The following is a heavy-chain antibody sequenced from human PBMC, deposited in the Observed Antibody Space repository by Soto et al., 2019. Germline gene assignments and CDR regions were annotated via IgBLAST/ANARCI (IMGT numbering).Heavy chain of an antibody. CDR2: INHSGST. J-gene: IGHJ5*02. Sequence: SETLSLTCAVYGGSFSGYYWSWIRQPPGKGLEWIGEINHSGSTNYNPSLKSRVTISVDTSKNQFSLKLSSVTAADTAVYYCASRPMQNMTTVTTYWFDPWGQGTLVTVSS. CDR3: ASRPMQNMTTVTTYWFDP. CDR1: GGSFSGYY. D-gene: IGHD4-17*01. V-gene: IGHV4-34*01.